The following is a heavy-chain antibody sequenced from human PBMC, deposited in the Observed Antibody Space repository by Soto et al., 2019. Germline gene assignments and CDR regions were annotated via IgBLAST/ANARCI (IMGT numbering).Heavy chain of an antibody. V-gene: IGHV3-30*18. CDR3: AKDRRPNYCYGMDV. Sequence: QVQLVESGGGVVQPGRSLRLSCAASGFTFSSYGMHWLRQAPGKGLEWVAVISFDGSNKYYADSVKGRFTISRDNSKNTLYLQMNSLRAEDTAVYYCAKDRRPNYCYGMDVWGLGTTVTVSS. D-gene: IGHD6-25*01. J-gene: IGHJ6*02. CDR2: ISFDGSNK. CDR1: GFTFSSYG.